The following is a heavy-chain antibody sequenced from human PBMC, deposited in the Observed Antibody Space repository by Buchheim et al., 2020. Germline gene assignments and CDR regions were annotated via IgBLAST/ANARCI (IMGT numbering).Heavy chain of an antibody. CDR3: ARSCVITFGGVIVIDWFDP. D-gene: IGHD3-16*02. CDR1: GGSFSGYY. CDR2: INHSGST. V-gene: IGHV4-34*01. Sequence: QVQLQQWGAGLLKPSETLSLTCAVYGGSFSGYYWSWIRQPPGKGLEWIGEINHSGSTNYNPSLKSRVTISVDTSKKQFSLKLSSVTAADTAVYYCARSCVITFGGVIVIDWFDPWGQGTL. J-gene: IGHJ5*02.